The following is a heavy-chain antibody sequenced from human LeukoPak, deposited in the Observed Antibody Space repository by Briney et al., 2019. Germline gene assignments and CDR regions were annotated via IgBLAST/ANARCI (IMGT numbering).Heavy chain of an antibody. D-gene: IGHD6-13*01. CDR3: ASGVAAAQYLDAFDI. CDR1: GYTFTSYD. CDR2: MNPNSGNT. V-gene: IGHV1-8*01. Sequence: ASVKVSCKASGYTFTSYDINWVRQATGQGLEWMGWMNPNSGNTGYAQKFQGRVTMTRNTSISTAYMELSSLRSEDTAVYYCASGVAAAQYLDAFDIWGQGTMVTVSS. J-gene: IGHJ3*02.